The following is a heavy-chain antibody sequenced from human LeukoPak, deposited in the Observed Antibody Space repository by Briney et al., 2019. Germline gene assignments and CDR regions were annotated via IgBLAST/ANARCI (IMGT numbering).Heavy chain of an antibody. CDR2: VNPRGGST. D-gene: IGHD2-2*01. CDR3: ARVMGPIVVVPAAMPEYYYYGMDV. V-gene: IGHV1-46*01. CDR1: GYTFTDNY. J-gene: IGHJ6*02. Sequence: ASVKVSCKASGYTFTDNYIHWVRLAPGQGPEWMGIVNPRGGSTMSAPKFQGRISMTWDTSTKTVYMELSSLRSEDTAVYYCARVMGPIVVVPAAMPEYYYYGMDVWGQGTLVTVSS.